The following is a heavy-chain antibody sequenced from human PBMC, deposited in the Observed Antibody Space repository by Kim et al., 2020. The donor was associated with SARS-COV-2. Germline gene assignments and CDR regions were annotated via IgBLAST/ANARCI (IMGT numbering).Heavy chain of an antibody. CDR1: GFTFRNYW. CDR3: AREIPYYDFWSGYYGAFDI. V-gene: IGHV3-7*03. Sequence: GGSLRLSCAASGFTFRNYWMSWVRQTPGKGLEWVANIKQDGSEKYYVDSLKGRFTISRDNAKNSLYLQMNSLRAEDTAVYYCAREIPYYDFWSGYYGAFDIWGHGTVVTVSS. J-gene: IGHJ3*02. D-gene: IGHD3-3*01. CDR2: IKQDGSEK.